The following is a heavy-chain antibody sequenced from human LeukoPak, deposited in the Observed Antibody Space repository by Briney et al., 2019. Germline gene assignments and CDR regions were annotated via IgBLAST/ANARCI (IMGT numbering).Heavy chain of an antibody. CDR2: ISSSGSTK. Sequence: GGSLRLSCAASGFTFDDYAMHWVRQAPGKGLEWVSYISSSGSTKYYADSVKGRFTISRDNVKNSLFLQMNSLSDEDTAVYYCARDFLTGYFDYWGQGTLVTVSS. CDR1: GFTFDDYA. J-gene: IGHJ4*02. D-gene: IGHD3-9*01. CDR3: ARDFLTGYFDY. V-gene: IGHV3-48*02.